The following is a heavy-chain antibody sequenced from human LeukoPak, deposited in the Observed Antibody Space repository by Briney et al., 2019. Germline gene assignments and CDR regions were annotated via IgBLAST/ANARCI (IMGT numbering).Heavy chain of an antibody. V-gene: IGHV3-23*01. CDR3: AGRGDRYYYYYMDV. CDR1: GFTFSSYG. Sequence: GGSLRLSCAASGFTFSSYGMSWVRQAPGKGLEWVSAISGSGGSTYYADSVKGRFTISRDNSKNTLYLQMNSLRAEDTAVYYCAGRGDRYYYYYMDVWGKGTTVTVSS. D-gene: IGHD7-27*01. J-gene: IGHJ6*03. CDR2: ISGSGGST.